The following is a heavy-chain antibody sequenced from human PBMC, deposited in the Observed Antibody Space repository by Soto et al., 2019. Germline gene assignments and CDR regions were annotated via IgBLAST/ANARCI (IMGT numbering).Heavy chain of an antibody. CDR1: GFTFSSYA. D-gene: IGHD3-9*01. CDR3: AKADRLRYFDWLLFSFDY. CDR2: ISGSGGST. V-gene: IGHV3-23*01. Sequence: GGSLRLSCAASGFTFSSYAMSWVRQAPGKGLEWVSAISGSGGSTYYADSVKGRFTISRDNSKNTLYLQMNSLRAEDTAVYYCAKADRLRYFDWLLFSFDYWGQGTLVTVSS. J-gene: IGHJ4*02.